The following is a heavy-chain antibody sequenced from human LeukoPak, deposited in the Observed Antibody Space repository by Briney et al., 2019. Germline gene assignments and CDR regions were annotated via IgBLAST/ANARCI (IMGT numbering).Heavy chain of an antibody. D-gene: IGHD5-18*01. CDR1: GGSFSGYY. CDR3: ARGERGYSYGDHWYFDL. V-gene: IGHV4-34*01. CDR2: INHSGST. Sequence: SETLSLTCAVYGGSFSGYYWSWIRQPPGKGLEWIGEINHSGSTNYNPSLKSRVTISVDRSKSQFSLKLSSVTAADTAVYYCARGERGYSYGDHWYFDLWGRGTLVTVSS. J-gene: IGHJ2*01.